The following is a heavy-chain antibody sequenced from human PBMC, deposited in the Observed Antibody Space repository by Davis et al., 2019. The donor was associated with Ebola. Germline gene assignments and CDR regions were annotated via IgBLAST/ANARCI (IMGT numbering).Heavy chain of an antibody. J-gene: IGHJ3*02. V-gene: IGHV4-61*05. CDR2: IHHSGSA. CDR3: ARDTRPCGGDCYDDTFDM. CDR1: GGSISSSSYY. Sequence: MPSETLSLTCTVSGGSISSSSYYWGWIRQPPGKGLEWVGYIHHSGSANSNPSLKSRVTFSIDTSKSQVSLKLTSVTAADTAVYYCARDTRPCGGDCYDDTFDMWGQGTMVIVSS. D-gene: IGHD2-21*01.